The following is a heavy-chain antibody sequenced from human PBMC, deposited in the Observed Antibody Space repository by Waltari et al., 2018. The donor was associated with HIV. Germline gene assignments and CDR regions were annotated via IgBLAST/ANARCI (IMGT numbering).Heavy chain of an antibody. J-gene: IGHJ4*02. D-gene: IGHD5-12*01. CDR3: ARDGVYSGYDPLDY. CDR2: IRLIYDTA. CDR1: GGTFSSYA. V-gene: IGHV1-69*12. Sequence: QVQLVQSGAEVKKPGSSVKVSCKASGGTFSSYAISGVRQAPGQGLEWMGVIRLIYDTAKYAQKFQGRVTITAAEYTSTAYMELSSLRSEDTAVYYWARDGVYSGYDPLDYWGQGTLVTVSS.